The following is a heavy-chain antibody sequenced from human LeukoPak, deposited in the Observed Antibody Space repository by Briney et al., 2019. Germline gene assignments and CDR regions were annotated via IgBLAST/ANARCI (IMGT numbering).Heavy chain of an antibody. CDR2: INPSGGNT. CDR3: ATTKQARRYFDY. CDR1: GFTFSSNL. D-gene: IGHD1-1*01. Sequence: GGSLRLSFAGSGFTFSSNLLSWVRQAPGKGLEWVSAINPSGGNTYYADSVRGRFTISRDNSKNTLYLQMNTLRAEDTAVYYCATTKQARRYFDYWGQGTLVTVSS. J-gene: IGHJ4*02. V-gene: IGHV3-23*01.